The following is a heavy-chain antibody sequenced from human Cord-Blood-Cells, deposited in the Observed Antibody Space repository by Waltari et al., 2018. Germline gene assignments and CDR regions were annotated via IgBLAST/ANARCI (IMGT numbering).Heavy chain of an antibody. CDR2: ISSSGSTI. Sequence: EVQLVESGGGWVQPGGSLRLSCAASGFTFSSYEMNWVRQAPGQGLEWVSYISSSGSTIYYADSVKGRFTISRDNAKNSLYLQMNSLRAEDTAVYYCARDDGYCSSTSCLDFQHWGQGTLVTVSS. V-gene: IGHV3-48*03. D-gene: IGHD2-2*01. CDR3: ARDDGYCSSTSCLDFQH. J-gene: IGHJ1*01. CDR1: GFTFSSYE.